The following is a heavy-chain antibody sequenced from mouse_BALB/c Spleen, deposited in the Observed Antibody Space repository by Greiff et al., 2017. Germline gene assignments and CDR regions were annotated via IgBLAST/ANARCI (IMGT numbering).Heavy chain of an antibody. CDR1: GYTFTSYW. J-gene: IGHJ1*01. V-gene: IGHV1-69*02. CDR3: TRSGVRRRYFDV. CDR2: IYPSDSYT. D-gene: IGHD2-14*01. Sequence: VQLQQPGAELVRPGASVKLSCKASGYTFTSYWINWVKQRPGQGLEWIGNIYPSDSYTNYNQKFKDKATLTVDKSSSTAYMQLSSPTSEDSAVYYCTRSGVRRRYFDVWGAGTTVTVSS.